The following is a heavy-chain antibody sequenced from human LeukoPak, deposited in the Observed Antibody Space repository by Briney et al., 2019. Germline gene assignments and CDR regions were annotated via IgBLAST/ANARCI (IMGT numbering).Heavy chain of an antibody. J-gene: IGHJ4*02. D-gene: IGHD5-12*01. CDR2: IYSGGST. Sequence: PGGSLRLSCAASGFTVSSNYMSWVRQAPGKGLEWVSVIYSGGSTYYADSVKGRFTISRDNSKNTLYLQMNSLRAEDTAVYYCARSWIKNYFDYWGQGTLVTVSS. CDR3: ARSWIKNYFDY. V-gene: IGHV3-66*02. CDR1: GFTVSSNY.